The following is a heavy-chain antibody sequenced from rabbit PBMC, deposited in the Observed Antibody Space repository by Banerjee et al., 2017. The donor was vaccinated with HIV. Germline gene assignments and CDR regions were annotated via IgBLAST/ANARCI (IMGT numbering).Heavy chain of an antibody. J-gene: IGHJ4*01. CDR2: INTSSGNT. D-gene: IGHD6-1*01. CDR1: GFSFSNKYV. V-gene: IGHV1S45*01. Sequence: QEQLEESGGDLVKPEGSLTITCTASGFSFSNKYVMCWVRQAPGKGLEWIACINTSSGNTVYASWAKGRFTISKTSSTTVTLQMASLTAADTATYFCARAYVGTAYGDAMHLWGPGTLVTVS. CDR3: ARAYVGTAYGDAMHL.